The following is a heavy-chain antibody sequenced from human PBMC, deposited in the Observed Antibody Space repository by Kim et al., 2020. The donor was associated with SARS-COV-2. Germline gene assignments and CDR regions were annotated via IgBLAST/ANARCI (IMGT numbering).Heavy chain of an antibody. J-gene: IGHJ6*03. V-gene: IGHV4-39*01. CDR3: VRHQGMNDYLLAEYYM. CDR2: VYHTGSR. D-gene: IGHD4-17*01. CDR1: GDSVSDARYY. Sequence: SETLSLTCTVSGDSVSDARYYWGWIRQPPGKGVEWIGNVYHTGSRYFNPPLRRRINIFVDPSRNEFSLKKTSVNAADTAVYYCVRHQGMNDYLLAEYYM.